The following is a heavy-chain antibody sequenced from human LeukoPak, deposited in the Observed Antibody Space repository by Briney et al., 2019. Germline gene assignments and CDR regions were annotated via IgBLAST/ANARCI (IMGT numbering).Heavy chain of an antibody. J-gene: IGHJ6*03. CDR3: ARDGADPDYGGNSVYHYYYYMDV. CDR1: GGSISSYY. CDR2: IYTGGST. Sequence: KPSETLSLTCTVSGGSISSYYWSWIRQPAGKGLEWSGRIYTGGSTNYNHSLKSRVTIPVDTSKNQFSLKLSSVTAADTAVYYCARDGADPDYGGNSVYHYYYYMDVWGKGTTVTVSS. D-gene: IGHD4-23*01. V-gene: IGHV4-4*07.